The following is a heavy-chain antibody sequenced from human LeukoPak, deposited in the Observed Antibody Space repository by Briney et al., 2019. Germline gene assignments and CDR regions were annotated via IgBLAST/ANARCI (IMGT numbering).Heavy chain of an antibody. Sequence: ASVKVSCKASGYTFTSYDINWVRQATGQGLEWMGWMNPNSGNTGYAQKFQGRVTMTRNTSISTAYMELSSLRSEDTAVYYCARDPVEWELLLDCWGQGTLVTVSS. J-gene: IGHJ4*02. CDR1: GYTFTSYD. V-gene: IGHV1-8*01. CDR3: ARDPVEWELLLDC. D-gene: IGHD1-26*01. CDR2: MNPNSGNT.